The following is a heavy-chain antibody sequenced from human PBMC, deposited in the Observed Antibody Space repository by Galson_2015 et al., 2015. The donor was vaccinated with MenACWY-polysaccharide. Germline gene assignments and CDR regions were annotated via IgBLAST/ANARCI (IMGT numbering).Heavy chain of an antibody. CDR2: IHYRGST. J-gene: IGHJ4*02. CDR3: ARYNIAAGDFDY. V-gene: IGHV4-31*03. CDR1: GDSTRSGGYY. D-gene: IGHD6-25*01. Sequence: LSLTCNVSGDSTRSGGYYWSWIRQHPGEGLEWMGYIHYRGSTSYNPSLKSRLLISGDASNGQFSLKLSSVTAADTAVYYCARYNIAAGDFDYWGQGALVTVSS.